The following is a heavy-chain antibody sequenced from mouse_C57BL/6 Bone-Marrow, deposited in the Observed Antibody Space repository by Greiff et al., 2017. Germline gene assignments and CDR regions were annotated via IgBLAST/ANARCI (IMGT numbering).Heavy chain of an antibody. Sequence: QVQLQQSGPELVKPGASVKISCKASGYAFSSSWMNWVKQRPGKGLEWIGRIYPGDGDTNYNGKFKGKATLTADKSSSTAYMQLSSLTSEDSAVYVCARGTAQATPFAYWGQGTLVTVSA. V-gene: IGHV1-82*01. J-gene: IGHJ3*01. CDR1: GYAFSSSW. CDR3: ARGTAQATPFAY. D-gene: IGHD3-2*02. CDR2: IYPGDGDT.